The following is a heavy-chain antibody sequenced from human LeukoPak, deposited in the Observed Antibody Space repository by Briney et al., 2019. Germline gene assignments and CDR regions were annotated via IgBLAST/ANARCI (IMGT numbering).Heavy chain of an antibody. J-gene: IGHJ5*02. V-gene: IGHV3-11*01. Sequence: GGSLRLSCAASGFTFRDYNMSWGRQAPGEGLGWVSYISSSGNTIYYADPVQGRFTISSDNAKNPLYLQMNSLRAEDTAVYYCASPGYSGYDSFDPWGQGTMVTVSS. CDR2: ISSSGNTI. CDR3: ASPGYSGYDSFDP. D-gene: IGHD5-12*01. CDR1: GFTFRDYN.